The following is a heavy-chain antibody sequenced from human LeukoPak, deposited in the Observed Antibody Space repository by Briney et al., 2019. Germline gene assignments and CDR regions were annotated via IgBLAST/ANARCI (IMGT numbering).Heavy chain of an antibody. CDR3: ATRAAARKATNN. D-gene: IGHD6-13*01. CDR1: GGSISSSSYY. Sequence: SETLSLTCTVSGGSISSSSYYWGWIRQPPGKGLEWIGEINHSGSTNYNPSLKSRVTISVDTSKNQFSLKLSSVTAADTAVYYCATRAAARKATNNWGQGTLVTVSS. V-gene: IGHV4-39*07. J-gene: IGHJ4*02. CDR2: INHSGST.